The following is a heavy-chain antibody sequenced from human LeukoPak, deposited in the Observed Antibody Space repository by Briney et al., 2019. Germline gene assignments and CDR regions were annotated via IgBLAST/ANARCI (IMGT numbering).Heavy chain of an antibody. V-gene: IGHV1-2*02. Sequence: ASVKVSCTASGYIFTGYYMHWVRQAPGQGLEWMGWINPNSGDTNYAQKFQGRVTMTRDTSVSTAYMELSRLRSDDTAVYYCARSVYGSGSYDSAQEDYWGQGTLVTVSS. J-gene: IGHJ4*02. D-gene: IGHD3-10*01. CDR3: ARSVYGSGSYDSAQEDY. CDR1: GYIFTGYY. CDR2: INPNSGDT.